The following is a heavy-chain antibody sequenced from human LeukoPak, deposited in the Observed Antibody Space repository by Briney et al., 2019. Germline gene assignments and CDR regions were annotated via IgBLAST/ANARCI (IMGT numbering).Heavy chain of an antibody. Sequence: PGRSLRLSCAVSGFSFRSYGMSWVRQAPGKGLEWLAMISYDGSDEHYLDSVKGRFTISRDNLKNTLHLQLNSLRPDDSAIYYCAKGVATVVDRAYFDSWGQGAPVTVSS. J-gene: IGHJ4*02. CDR3: AKGVATVVDRAYFDS. D-gene: IGHD2-15*01. CDR2: ISYDGSDE. V-gene: IGHV3-30*18. CDR1: GFSFRSYG.